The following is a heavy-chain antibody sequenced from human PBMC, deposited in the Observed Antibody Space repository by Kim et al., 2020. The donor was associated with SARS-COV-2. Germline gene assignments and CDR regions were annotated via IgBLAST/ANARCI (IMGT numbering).Heavy chain of an antibody. D-gene: IGHD3-16*01. V-gene: IGHV4-59*08. CDR2: IYYSGST. CDR1: GGSISSYY. CDR3: ARSDIITFGGVHFDY. J-gene: IGHJ4*02. Sequence: SETLSLTCTVSGGSISSYYWSWIRQPPGKGLEWIGYIYYSGSTNYNPSLKSRVTISVDTSKNQFSLKLSSVTAADTAVYYCARSDIITFGGVHFDYWGQGTLVTVSS.